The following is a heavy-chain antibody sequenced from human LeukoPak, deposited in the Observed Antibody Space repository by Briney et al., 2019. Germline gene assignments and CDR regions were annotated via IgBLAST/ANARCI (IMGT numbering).Heavy chain of an antibody. D-gene: IGHD1-1*01. V-gene: IGHV3-7*01. CDR2: IKQDGSEK. J-gene: IGHJ3*02. CDR1: GFTFISYW. CDR3: AREQLVERADAFDI. Sequence: GGSLRLSCAASGFTFISYWMSWVRQAPGKGLEWVANIKQDGSEKYYVGSVKGRFTISRDNAKNSLYLQMNSLRAEDTAVYYCAREQLVERADAFDIWGQGTMVTVSS.